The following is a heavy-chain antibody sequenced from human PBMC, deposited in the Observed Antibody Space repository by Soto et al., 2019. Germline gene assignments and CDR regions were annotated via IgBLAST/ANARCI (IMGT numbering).Heavy chain of an antibody. CDR1: GGTFSSYA. J-gene: IGHJ6*03. D-gene: IGHD5-12*01. CDR3: AREIRGSHYYYMDV. V-gene: IGHV1-69*13. CDR2: IIPIFGTA. Sequence: GASVKVSCKASGGTFSSYAISWVRQAPGQGLEWMGGIIPIFGTANYAQKFQGRVTIAADESTSTAYMELSSLRSEDTAVYYCAREIRGSHYYYMDVWGKGTTVTVSS.